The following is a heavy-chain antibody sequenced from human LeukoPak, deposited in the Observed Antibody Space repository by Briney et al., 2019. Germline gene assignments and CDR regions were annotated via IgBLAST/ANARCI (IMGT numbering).Heavy chain of an antibody. CDR1: GLTFSSFG. CDR3: AKLSGGYSYDTIGS. V-gene: IGHV3-23*01. J-gene: IGHJ5*01. Sequence: GGSLRLSCAASGLTFSSFGMSWGRQAPGKGLEWGSAISDHGDSAYHADSLKGRFTISRDNSKNTLYLQMNSLRVDDTALYYCAKLSGGYSYDTIGSWGHGTLVTVSS. D-gene: IGHD5-18*01. CDR2: ISDHGDSA.